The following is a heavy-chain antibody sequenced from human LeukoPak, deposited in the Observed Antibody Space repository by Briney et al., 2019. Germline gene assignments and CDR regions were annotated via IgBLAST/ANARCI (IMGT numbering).Heavy chain of an antibody. CDR1: GGTFSSYA. J-gene: IGHJ4*02. D-gene: IGHD5-24*01. Sequence: GSSVKVSCKASGGTFSSYAISWVRQAPGQGLEWMGGIIPIFGTANYAQKFQGRVTITADKSTSTAYMELSSLRSEDTAVYYCARDSMATAYFDYWGQGTLVTVSS. V-gene: IGHV1-69*06. CDR3: ARDSMATAYFDY. CDR2: IIPIFGTA.